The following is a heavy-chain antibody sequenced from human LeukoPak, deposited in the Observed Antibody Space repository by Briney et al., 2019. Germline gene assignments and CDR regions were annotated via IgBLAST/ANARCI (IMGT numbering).Heavy chain of an antibody. J-gene: IGHJ4*02. Sequence: SETLSLTCSVSGGSISSTSYYWSWIRQPPGKGLEWIGNIYYSGSTYYNPSLKSRVTISVDTSKNQFSLKVGSVTAADTAVYYRANSYGHFDYWGQGTLVTVSS. V-gene: IGHV4-39*01. CDR1: GGSISSTSYY. CDR2: IYYSGST. CDR3: ANSYGHFDY. D-gene: IGHD4-17*01.